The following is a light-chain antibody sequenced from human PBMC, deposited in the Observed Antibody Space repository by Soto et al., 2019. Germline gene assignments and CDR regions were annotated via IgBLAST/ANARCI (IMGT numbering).Light chain of an antibody. CDR2: WAS. J-gene: IGKJ1*01. CDR3: QQYYSSTWT. Sequence: DIGMTQSPDSLAVSLGERATINCKSSQSVLYSSNNKNYLAWYQQKPGQPPKLLIYWASTRESGVPDRFSGSGSGTDFTLTISSLQAEDVAVYYGQQYYSSTWTFGQATKVEIK. V-gene: IGKV4-1*01. CDR1: QSVLYSSNNKNY.